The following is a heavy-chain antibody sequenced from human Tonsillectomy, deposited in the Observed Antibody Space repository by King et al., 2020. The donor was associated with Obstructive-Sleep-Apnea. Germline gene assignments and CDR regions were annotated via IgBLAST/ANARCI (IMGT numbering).Heavy chain of an antibody. J-gene: IGHJ4*02. CDR3: AKDIRTYYSSGSYFDC. CDR2: ISWNSGSI. V-gene: IGHV3-9*01. D-gene: IGHD3-10*01. Sequence: VQLVESGGGLVQPGRSLRLSCATSGFTFDDYAMHWVRQAPGKGLEWVSGISWNSGSIGYVDSVKGRFTISRDNAKNSLYLQMNSLRAEDTALYYCAKDIRTYYSSGSYFDCWGQGTLVTVSS. CDR1: GFTFDDYA.